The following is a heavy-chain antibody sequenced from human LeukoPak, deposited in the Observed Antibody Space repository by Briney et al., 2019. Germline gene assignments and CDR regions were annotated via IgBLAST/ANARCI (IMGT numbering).Heavy chain of an antibody. V-gene: IGHV3-53*01. Sequence: GGSLRLSCAASGFTVSSNYMSWVRQAPGKGLEWVSVIYSGGSTYYADSVKGRFTIPRDNSKNTLYLQMNSLRAEDTAVYYCAKDVLGAIFGVVKDYWGQGTLVTVSS. CDR3: AKDVLGAIFGVVKDY. J-gene: IGHJ4*02. D-gene: IGHD3-3*01. CDR2: IYSGGST. CDR1: GFTVSSNY.